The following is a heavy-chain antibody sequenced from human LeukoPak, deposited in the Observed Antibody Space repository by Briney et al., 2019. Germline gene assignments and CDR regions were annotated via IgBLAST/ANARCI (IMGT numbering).Heavy chain of an antibody. V-gene: IGHV4-59*01. CDR3: ARGVYIAAAQYGY. J-gene: IGHJ4*02. Sequence: SETLSLTCTVSGGAISSYYWSWLRLSPGKGLEWIGYILSSGTTNYNPSLKSRVTISVDTTKKQFSLKLSSVTAADTAVYYCARGVYIAAAQYGYWGQGTLVTVSS. CDR2: ILSSGTT. D-gene: IGHD6-13*01. CDR1: GGAISSYY.